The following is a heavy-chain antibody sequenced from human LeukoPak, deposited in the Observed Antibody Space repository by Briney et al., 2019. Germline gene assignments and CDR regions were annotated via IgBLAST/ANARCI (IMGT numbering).Heavy chain of an antibody. D-gene: IGHD2-21*02. V-gene: IGHV1-2*04. J-gene: IGHJ6*02. CDR3: ARDCGGDCHNGMDV. Sequence: ASVKVSCKASGYTFTGYYMHWVRQAPGQGLEWMGWINPNSGGTNYAQKFQGWVTMTRDTSISTAYMELSRPRSDDTAVYYCARDCGGDCHNGMDVWGQGTTVTVSS. CDR1: GYTFTGYY. CDR2: INPNSGGT.